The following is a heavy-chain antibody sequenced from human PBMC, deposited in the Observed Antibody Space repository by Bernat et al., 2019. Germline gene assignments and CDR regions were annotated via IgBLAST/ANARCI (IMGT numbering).Heavy chain of an antibody. D-gene: IGHD3-22*01. CDR3: TTDGIVVVTKALDN. CDR2: IKSKTDGGTT. J-gene: IGHJ4*02. Sequence: EVQLVESGGGLVKPGGSLRLSCAASGFTFTNAWMNWVRQAPGKGREWVGRIKSKTDGGTTDYAAPGEGRFTISRDDSKNTLYLQINSLKTEDTAVYYCTTDGIVVVTKALDNWGQGTLVTVSS. CDR1: GFTFTNAW. V-gene: IGHV3-15*07.